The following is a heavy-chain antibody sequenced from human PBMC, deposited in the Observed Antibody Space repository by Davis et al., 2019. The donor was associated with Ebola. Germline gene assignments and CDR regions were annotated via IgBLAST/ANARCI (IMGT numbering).Heavy chain of an antibody. CDR2: IYHSGST. D-gene: IGHD2-15*01. Sequence: SETLSLTCAVSGGSISSSNWWSWVRQPPGKGLEWIGEIYHSGSTNYNPSLKSRVTISVDKSKNQFSLKLSSVTAADTAIYYCAKDRGYCSGGSCYCDYWGQGTLVTVSS. CDR1: GGSISSSNW. J-gene: IGHJ4*02. V-gene: IGHV4-4*02. CDR3: AKDRGYCSGGSCYCDY.